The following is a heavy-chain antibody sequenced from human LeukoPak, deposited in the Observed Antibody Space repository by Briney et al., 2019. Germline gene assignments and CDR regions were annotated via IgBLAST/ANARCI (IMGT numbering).Heavy chain of an antibody. CDR3: ARAAYSSTWYSRYFDL. CDR1: GFTFSPYG. CDR2: ISYDGSNK. J-gene: IGHJ2*01. V-gene: IGHV3-30*03. D-gene: IGHD6-13*01. Sequence: GGSLRLSCAASGFTFSPYGMHWVRQAPGKGLEWVSLISYDGSNKYYADSVKGRFTISRENAKNSLYLQMNSLRAGDTAVYYCARAAYSSTWYSRYFDLWGRGTLVTVSS.